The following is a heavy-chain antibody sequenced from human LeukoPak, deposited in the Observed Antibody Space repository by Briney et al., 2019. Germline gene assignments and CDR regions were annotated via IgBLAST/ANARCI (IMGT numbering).Heavy chain of an antibody. Sequence: SETLSLTCTVSGGSISSSSYYWSWIRQPAGKGLEWIGRIYTSGSTNYNPSLKSRVTMSVDTSKNQFSLKLSSVTAADTAVYYCARVVRYYYDSSGYWVHWFDPWGQGTLVTVSS. J-gene: IGHJ5*02. CDR2: IYTSGST. CDR1: GGSISSSSYY. CDR3: ARVVRYYYDSSGYWVHWFDP. V-gene: IGHV4-61*02. D-gene: IGHD3-22*01.